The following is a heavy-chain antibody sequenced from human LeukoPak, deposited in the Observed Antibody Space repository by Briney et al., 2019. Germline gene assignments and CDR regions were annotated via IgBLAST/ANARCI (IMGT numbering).Heavy chain of an antibody. CDR1: GFSFSNYG. V-gene: IGHV3-20*04. J-gene: IGHJ2*01. Sequence: VGSLRLSCAASGFSFSNYGMSWVRQAPGQGLEWVSTINWIGGSTDYADSVKGRCTITRDNAKNTLYLQLNSLRAEDTAVYYFARDRGEGSLYWYFELWGRGTRVTVPS. CDR3: ARDRGEGSLYWYFEL. CDR2: INWIGGST. D-gene: IGHD3-3*01.